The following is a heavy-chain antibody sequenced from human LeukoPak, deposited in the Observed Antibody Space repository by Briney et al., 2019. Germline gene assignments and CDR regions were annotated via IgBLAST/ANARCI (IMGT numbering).Heavy chain of an antibody. V-gene: IGHV4-59*06. CDR2: IYYSGST. CDR1: GGSSSSYY. J-gene: IGHJ5*02. Sequence: SETLSLTCTVSGGSSSSYYWTWIRQPPGKGLEWIGYIYYSGSTYYNPSLKSRLTISVDTSKNQFSLKLSSVTAADTAVYYCARDVGTVTDLGRFDPWGQGTLVTVSA. D-gene: IGHD4-17*01. CDR3: ARDVGTVTDLGRFDP.